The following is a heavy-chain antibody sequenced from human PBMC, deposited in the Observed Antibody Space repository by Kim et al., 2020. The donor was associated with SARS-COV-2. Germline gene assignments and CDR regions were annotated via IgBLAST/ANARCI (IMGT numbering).Heavy chain of an antibody. V-gene: IGHV3-30*18. CDR1: GFTFSSYG. D-gene: IGHD3-16*01. CDR3: AKDHPDDYVWGSSSNWFDP. J-gene: IGHJ5*02. CDR2: ISYDGSNK. Sequence: GGSLRLSCAASGFTFSSYGMHWVRQAPGKGLEWVAVISYDGSNKYYADSVKGRFTISRDNSKNTLYLQMNSLRAEDTAVYYCAKDHPDDYVWGSSSNWFDPWGQGTLVTVSS.